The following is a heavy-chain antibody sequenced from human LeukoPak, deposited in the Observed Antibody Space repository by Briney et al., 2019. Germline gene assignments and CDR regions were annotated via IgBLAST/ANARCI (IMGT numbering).Heavy chain of an antibody. CDR3: AKTPRGEQLEFDY. D-gene: IGHD1-1*01. V-gene: IGHV3-23*01. CDR2: ISGNGVGT. CDR1: GFTFSSCA. J-gene: IGHJ4*02. Sequence: GGSLRLSCAASGFTFSSCALSWVRQAPGKGLEWVSGISGNGVGTYYADSMRGRFIISRDNSRYTLYLQMNSLRVEDTAIYYCAKTPRGEQLEFDYWGQGTLVTVSS.